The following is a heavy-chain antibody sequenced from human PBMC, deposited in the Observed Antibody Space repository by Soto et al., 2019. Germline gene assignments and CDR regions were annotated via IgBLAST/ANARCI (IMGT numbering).Heavy chain of an antibody. V-gene: IGHV3-74*01. Sequence: EVQLVESGGGLVQPGGSLRLSCAASGFTFSSYWMHWVRQAPGKGLVWVSRINSDGSSTSYADSVKGRFTISRDNAKNSLYLQMNSLRAEDTAVYYCARAVRYCSGGSGYSNWFDPWGQGTLVTVSS. CDR1: GFTFSSYW. CDR2: INSDGSST. J-gene: IGHJ5*02. CDR3: ARAVRYCSGGSGYSNWFDP. D-gene: IGHD2-15*01.